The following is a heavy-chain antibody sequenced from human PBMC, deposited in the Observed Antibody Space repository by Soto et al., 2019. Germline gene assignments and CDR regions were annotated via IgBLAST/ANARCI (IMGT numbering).Heavy chain of an antibody. J-gene: IGHJ5*01. Sequence: QITLKESGPTLVKPTQTLTLTCTFSGFSLTTSGVGVGWIRQPPGKALEWLVLIYWDDDKRYSPSLKSRLTITKDTSKNQVVLTMTNMDPVDTATYFCAHRDGFGEFDSWGQVTLVTVSS. CDR2: IYWDDDK. D-gene: IGHD3-10*01. V-gene: IGHV2-5*02. CDR3: AHRDGFGEFDS. CDR1: GFSLTTSGVG.